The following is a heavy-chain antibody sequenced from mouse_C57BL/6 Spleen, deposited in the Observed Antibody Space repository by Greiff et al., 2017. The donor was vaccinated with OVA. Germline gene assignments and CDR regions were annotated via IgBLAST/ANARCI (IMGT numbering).Heavy chain of an antibody. D-gene: IGHD1-1*01. J-gene: IGHJ4*01. CDR1: GYTFTSYW. V-gene: IGHV1-64*01. Sequence: QVQLQQPGAELVKPGASVKLSCKASGYTFTSYWMHWVKQRPGQGLEWIGMIHPNSGSTNYNEKFKSKATLTVDKSSSTAYMQLSSLTSEDSAVYYCVRRDYYGGGDHAMDYWGQGTSVTVSS. CDR3: VRRDYYGGGDHAMDY. CDR2: IHPNSGST.